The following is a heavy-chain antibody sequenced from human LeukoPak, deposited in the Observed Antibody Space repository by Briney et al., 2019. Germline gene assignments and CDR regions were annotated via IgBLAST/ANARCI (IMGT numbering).Heavy chain of an antibody. CDR1: GFTFSDYY. CDR3: AREVLILPISHFDY. Sequence: GGSLRLSCAASGFTFSDYYMSWIRQAPGKGLEWVSYISSSGSTIYYADSVKGRFTISRDNAKNSLYLQMNSLRAEDTAVYYCAREVLILPISHFDYWGQGTLVTVSS. J-gene: IGHJ4*02. V-gene: IGHV3-11*04. CDR2: ISSSGSTI. D-gene: IGHD1-1*01.